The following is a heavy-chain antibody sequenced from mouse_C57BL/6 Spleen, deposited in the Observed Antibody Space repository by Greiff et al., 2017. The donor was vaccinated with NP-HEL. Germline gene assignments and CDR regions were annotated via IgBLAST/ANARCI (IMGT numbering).Heavy chain of an antibody. CDR3: ARAYDYDRDWYFDV. CDR2: ISDGGSYT. CDR1: GFTFSSYA. V-gene: IGHV5-4*03. J-gene: IGHJ1*03. D-gene: IGHD2-4*01. Sequence: EVKLMESGGGLVKPGGSLKLSCAASGFTFSSYAMSWVRQTPEKRLEWVATISDGGSYTYYPDNVKGRFTISRDNAKNNLYLQMSHLKSEDTAMYYCARAYDYDRDWYFDVWGTGTTVTVSS.